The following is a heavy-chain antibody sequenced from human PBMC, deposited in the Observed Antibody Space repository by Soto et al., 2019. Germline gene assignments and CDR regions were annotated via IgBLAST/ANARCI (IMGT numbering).Heavy chain of an antibody. D-gene: IGHD6-6*01. CDR3: ARSHIVPRLFMYPYDS. CDR2: IYYSRST. CDR1: GGSISSYY. V-gene: IGHV4-59*08. J-gene: IGHJ4*02. Sequence: SETLSLTCTVSGGSISSYYWGWIRQPPGKGLEWIGYIYYSRSTNYNPSLKSRVTISIDTSRNQFSLKLSSVTAADTAVYYCARSHIVPRLFMYPYDSWGRGTLVTVS.